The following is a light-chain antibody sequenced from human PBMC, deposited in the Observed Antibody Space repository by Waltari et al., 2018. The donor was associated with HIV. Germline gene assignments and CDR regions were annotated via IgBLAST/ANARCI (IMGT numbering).Light chain of an antibody. J-gene: IGKJ2*01. CDR1: QTIDKW. Sequence: DIQMTQSPSTLSASIGDSVTITCRASQTIDKWLAWYQQKPGSAPKVIISKASILEGEVSSRCSGSGFGAEFTLTIRSLQPDDFATYYCQQYKTYCSFGQGT. CDR3: QQYKTYCS. V-gene: IGKV1-5*03. CDR2: KAS.